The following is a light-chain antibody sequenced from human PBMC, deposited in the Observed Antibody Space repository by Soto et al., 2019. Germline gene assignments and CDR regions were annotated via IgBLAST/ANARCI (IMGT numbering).Light chain of an antibody. CDR1: QSLVYSDGIAY. V-gene: IGKV2-30*01. Sequence: VLMTQSTLSLPVTLGQPASISCRSNQSLVYSDGIAYFSWFQQRPGRSPRRLIYKVSNRDSGVPARFSGSGSGTDFALKISRVEADDVGVYYCMQATHWPITFGQGTRLEIK. CDR3: MQATHWPIT. J-gene: IGKJ5*01. CDR2: KVS.